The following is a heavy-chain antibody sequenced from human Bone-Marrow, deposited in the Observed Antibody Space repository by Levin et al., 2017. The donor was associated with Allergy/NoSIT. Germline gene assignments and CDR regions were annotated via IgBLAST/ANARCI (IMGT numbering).Heavy chain of an antibody. CDR3: AKDQGFCSSISCYIASEFDY. V-gene: IGHV3-23*01. Sequence: PGESLKISCAASGFPFSSHAMSWVRQAPGKGLEWVSGVSGSGGSTYYADSVKGRFTISRDNSKNTLYLQMNSLRAEDTAVYYCAKDQGFCSSISCYIASEFDYWGQGTLVTVSS. CDR1: GFPFSSHA. D-gene: IGHD2-2*02. CDR2: VSGSGGST. J-gene: IGHJ4*02.